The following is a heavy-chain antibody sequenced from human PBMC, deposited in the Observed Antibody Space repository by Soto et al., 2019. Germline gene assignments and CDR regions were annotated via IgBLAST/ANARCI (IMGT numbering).Heavy chain of an antibody. CDR1: GGSISSYY. CDR2: IYYSGST. D-gene: IGHD3-9*01. Sequence: QVQLQESGPGLVKPSETLSLTCTVSGGSISSYYWSWIRQPPGKGLEWIGYIYYSGSTNYNPSLKSRVTISVDTSKNQFSLKLSSVTAADTAVYYCARVGDIHPIDYWGQGTLVTVSS. V-gene: IGHV4-59*01. CDR3: ARVGDIHPIDY. J-gene: IGHJ4*02.